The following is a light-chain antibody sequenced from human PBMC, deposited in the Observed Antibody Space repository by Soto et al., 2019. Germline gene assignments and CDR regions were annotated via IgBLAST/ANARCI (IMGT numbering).Light chain of an antibody. Sequence: DIQMTQSPSSLSASVGDRVTITCRASQSISNSLNWYQQKPGRAPKLLIYAASSLQSGVPSRFSGSGSGTEFTLTISSLQPDDFATYYCQQYNNWPPITFGQGTRLEIK. CDR1: QSISNS. J-gene: IGKJ5*01. CDR3: QQYNNWPPIT. CDR2: AAS. V-gene: IGKV1-39*01.